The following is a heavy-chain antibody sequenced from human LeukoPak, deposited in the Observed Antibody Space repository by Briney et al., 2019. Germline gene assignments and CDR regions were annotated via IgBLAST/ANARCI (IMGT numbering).Heavy chain of an antibody. J-gene: IGHJ5*02. CDR3: ARGGVVVAATSWFDP. V-gene: IGHV4-59*01. CDR1: GGSISSYY. Sequence: SETLSLTCTVSGGSISSYYWSWIRQPPGKGLEWIGYIYYSGSTNYNPSLKSRVTISVDTSKNQFSLKLSSVTAADTAVYYCARGGVVVAATSWFDPWGQGTLVTVSS. CDR2: IYYSGST. D-gene: IGHD2-15*01.